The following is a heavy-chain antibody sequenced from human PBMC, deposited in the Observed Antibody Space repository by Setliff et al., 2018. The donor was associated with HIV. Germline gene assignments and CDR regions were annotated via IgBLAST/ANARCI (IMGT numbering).Heavy chain of an antibody. V-gene: IGHV3-7*03. CDR1: GFTFSGYW. Sequence: GGSLRLSCTASGFTFSGYWMSWVRQGPGKGLEWVANIKQDGSEKYYVDSVKGRFTISRDNGKNSLYLQMNSLRAEDTAVYYCASSGYNYGGYYMDVWGKGTTVTVSS. CDR3: ASSGYNYGGYYMDV. D-gene: IGHD5-18*01. J-gene: IGHJ6*03. CDR2: IKQDGSEK.